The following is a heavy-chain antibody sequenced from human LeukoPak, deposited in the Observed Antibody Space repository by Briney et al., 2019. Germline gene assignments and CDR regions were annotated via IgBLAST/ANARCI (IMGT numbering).Heavy chain of an antibody. V-gene: IGHV3-64*01. CDR1: GFTFSSYA. CDR3: ARAPRSPTTIFGVVTKTGGAFDI. CDR2: ISSNGGST. J-gene: IGHJ3*02. D-gene: IGHD3-3*01. Sequence: PGGSLRLFCAASGFTFSSYAMHWVRQAPGKGLEYVSAISSNGGSTYYANSVKGRFTISRDNSKNTLYLQMGSLRAEDMAVYYCARAPRSPTTIFGVVTKTGGAFDIWGQGTMVTVSS.